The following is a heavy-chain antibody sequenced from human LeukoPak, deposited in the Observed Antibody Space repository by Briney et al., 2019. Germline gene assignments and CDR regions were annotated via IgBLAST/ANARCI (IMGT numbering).Heavy chain of an antibody. CDR2: ISYDGSNK. V-gene: IGHV3-30*03. J-gene: IGHJ4*02. D-gene: IGHD6-19*01. CDR1: GFTFSSYS. Sequence: PGGSLRLSCAAPGFTFSSYSMNWVRQAPGKGLEWVAVISYDGSNKYYADSVQGRFTISRDNSKNTLYLQMNSLRAEDTAVYYCARGSPTMTVAGLGFDYWGQGTLVTVSS. CDR3: ARGSPTMTVAGLGFDY.